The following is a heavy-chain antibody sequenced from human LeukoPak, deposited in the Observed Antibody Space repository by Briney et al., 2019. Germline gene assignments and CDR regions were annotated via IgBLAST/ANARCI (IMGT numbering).Heavy chain of an antibody. CDR2: ISAYNGNT. Sequence: GASVKVSCKASGYTFTSYDINWVRQATGQGLEWMGWISAYNGNTNYAQKLQGRVTMTTDTSTSTAYMELRSLRSDDTAVYYCATSERIMITFGGVIAANLQFDYWGQGTLVTVSS. D-gene: IGHD3-16*02. J-gene: IGHJ4*02. CDR3: ATSERIMITFGGVIAANLQFDY. CDR1: GYTFTSYD. V-gene: IGHV1-18*01.